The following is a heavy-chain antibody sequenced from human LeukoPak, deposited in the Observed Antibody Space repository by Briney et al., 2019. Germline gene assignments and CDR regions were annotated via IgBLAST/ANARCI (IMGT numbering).Heavy chain of an antibody. Sequence: GGSLRLSCAASGFTLSSYSMNWVRQVPGNGLEWVSYISSSGLTTNYADSVKGRFTVFRDNAENSVFLQMNRLTDADTAVYYCARDAISSGSWGQGTLVTVSS. V-gene: IGHV3-48*02. CDR1: GFTLSSYS. J-gene: IGHJ4*02. CDR3: ARDAISSGS. CDR2: ISSSGLTT. D-gene: IGHD1-26*01.